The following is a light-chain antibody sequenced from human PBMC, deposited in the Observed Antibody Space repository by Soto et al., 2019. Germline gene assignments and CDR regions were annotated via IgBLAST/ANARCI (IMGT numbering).Light chain of an antibody. V-gene: IGLV2-14*03. Sequence: QSVLTQPVSVSGSPGQSITISCTGTIXDVGSYNYVSWYQQYPGKAPKLMIYDVSTRPSGVSDRFSGSKSGNTASLTISGLRAEDEADYYCGSYTTSSNYVFGTGTKVILL. CDR3: GSYTTSSNYV. CDR2: DVS. CDR1: IXDVGSYNY. J-gene: IGLJ1*01.